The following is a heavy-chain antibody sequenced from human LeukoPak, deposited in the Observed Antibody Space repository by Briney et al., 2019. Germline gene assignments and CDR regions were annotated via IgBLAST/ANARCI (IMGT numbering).Heavy chain of an antibody. D-gene: IGHD1-26*01. CDR2: IYTSGST. CDR1: GGSISSGSYY. Sequence: SQTLSLTCTVSGGSISSGSYYWSRIRQPAGKGLEWIGRIYTSGSTNYNPSLKSRVTISVDTSKNQFSLKLSSVTAADTAVYYCARDGGEWELLDYWGQGTLVTVSS. V-gene: IGHV4-61*02. CDR3: ARDGGEWELLDY. J-gene: IGHJ4*02.